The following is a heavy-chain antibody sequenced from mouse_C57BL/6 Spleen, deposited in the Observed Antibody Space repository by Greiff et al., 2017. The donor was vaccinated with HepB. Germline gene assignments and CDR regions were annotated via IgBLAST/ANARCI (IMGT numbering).Heavy chain of an antibody. CDR3: ARALTGTGAMDY. CDR2: ISYDGSN. Sequence: VQLQQSGPGLVKPSQSLSLTCSVTGYSITSGYYWNWIRQFPGNKLEWMGYISYDGSNNYNPSLKNRISITRDTSKNQFFLKLNSVTTEDTATYYCARALTGTGAMDYWGQGTSVTVSS. J-gene: IGHJ4*01. V-gene: IGHV3-6*01. CDR1: GYSITSGYY. D-gene: IGHD4-1*01.